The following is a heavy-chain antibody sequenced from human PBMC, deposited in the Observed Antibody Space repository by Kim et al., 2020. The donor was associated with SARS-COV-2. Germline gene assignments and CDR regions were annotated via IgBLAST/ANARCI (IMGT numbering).Heavy chain of an antibody. CDR2: INHSGST. V-gene: IGHV4-34*01. CDR1: GGSFSGYY. D-gene: IGHD3-16*01. Sequence: SETLSLTCAVYGGSFSGYYWSWIRQPPGKGLEWIGEINHSGSTNYNPSLKSRVTISVDTSKNQFSLKLSSVTAADTAVYYCARGIWGSYYYYYYGMDVWG. CDR3: ARGIWGSYYYYYYGMDV. J-gene: IGHJ6*01.